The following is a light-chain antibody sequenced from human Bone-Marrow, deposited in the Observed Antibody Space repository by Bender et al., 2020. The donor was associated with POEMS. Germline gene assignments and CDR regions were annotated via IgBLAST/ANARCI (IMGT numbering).Light chain of an antibody. CDR2: DVS. CDR3: CSFAGSYSFV. V-gene: IGLV2-11*01. Sequence: QSALTQPASVSGSPGQSITISCTGPSSDLGLYNYNYVSWYQQHPGKAPNLVIFDVSERPSGVPARFSGSKSGNTASLTISGLQPEDEADYYCCSFAGSYSFVFGTGTKMTVL. CDR1: SSDLGLYNYNY. J-gene: IGLJ1*01.